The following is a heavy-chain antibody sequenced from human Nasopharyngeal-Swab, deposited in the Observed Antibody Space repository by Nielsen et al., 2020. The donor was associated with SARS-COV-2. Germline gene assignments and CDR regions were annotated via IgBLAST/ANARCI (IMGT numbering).Heavy chain of an antibody. CDR2: ISSSSSYI. CDR3: ARDGLDYDFWSAYFMDV. CDR1: GFTFNNYN. J-gene: IGHJ6*02. Sequence: GESLKISCAASGFTFNNYNFNWVRQDPGKGLEWVSSISSSSSYIYYADSVKGRFTISRDNAKNSLYLQMNSLRAEDTAVYYCARDGLDYDFWSAYFMDVWGQGTTVTVSS. D-gene: IGHD3-3*01. V-gene: IGHV3-21*01.